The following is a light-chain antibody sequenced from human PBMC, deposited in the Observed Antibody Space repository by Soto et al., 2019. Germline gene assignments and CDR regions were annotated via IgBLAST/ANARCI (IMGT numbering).Light chain of an antibody. CDR2: EVS. V-gene: IGLV2-23*02. CDR1: TSDVGSYDL. Sequence: QSALTQPASVSGSPGQSITISCTGTTSDVGSYDLVSWYQHHPGKAPKLLIYEVSKRPSGVSDRFSGSKSGNTASLTIFGLQTEDEADYYCCSFAGSSNLYVFGTGTKVTVL. J-gene: IGLJ1*01. CDR3: CSFAGSSNLYV.